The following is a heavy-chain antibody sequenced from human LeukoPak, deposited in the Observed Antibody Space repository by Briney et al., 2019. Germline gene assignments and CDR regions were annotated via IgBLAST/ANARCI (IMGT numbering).Heavy chain of an antibody. CDR1: GGSTSTDNYY. CDR2: IFHTGST. V-gene: IGHV4-30-4*01. D-gene: IGHD3-16*01. J-gene: IGHJ4*02. Sequence: SETLSLTCTVSGGSTSTDNYYWSWIRQPPGKGLEWIAYIFHTGSTYYNPSLRSRVTISVDASKNQFSLKLSSVTAADTAVYYCARAVGGYHFDYWGQGTLVTGS. CDR3: ARAVGGYHFDY.